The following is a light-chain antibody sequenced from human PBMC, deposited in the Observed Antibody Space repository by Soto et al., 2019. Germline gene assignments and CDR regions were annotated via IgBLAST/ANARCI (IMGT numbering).Light chain of an antibody. J-gene: IGKJ1*01. CDR3: QQYGRSPWT. CDR2: GAS. Sequence: ENVLTQSPGTLSLSPGDRASLSCRASQSVSNNYLAWHQQRPGQAPRLLIFGASNRATGVPDRFSGSGSGTDFTLTISRLEPEDFAVYYCQQYGRSPWTFGQGTKVDIK. V-gene: IGKV3-20*01. CDR1: QSVSNNY.